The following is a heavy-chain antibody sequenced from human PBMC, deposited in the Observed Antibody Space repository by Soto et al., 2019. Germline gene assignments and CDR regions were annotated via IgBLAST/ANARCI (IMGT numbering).Heavy chain of an antibody. V-gene: IGHV4-4*02. CDR3: ARHADHIWFGP. J-gene: IGHJ5*02. Sequence: QVQLQESGPGLVKPSGTLSLTCGVSGGSISSNNWWSWVRQPPGQGLEWIGEIYHSGSANYNPSLESRVTISLDKSENQLSLNLTSVTAADTAVYYCARHADHIWFGPWGQGTLVTVSS. CDR2: IYHSGSA. CDR1: GGSISSNNW.